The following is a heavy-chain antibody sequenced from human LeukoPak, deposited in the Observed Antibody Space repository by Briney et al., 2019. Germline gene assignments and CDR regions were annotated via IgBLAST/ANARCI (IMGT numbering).Heavy chain of an antibody. V-gene: IGHV3-7*03. CDR3: AGLVGYYYYYMDV. D-gene: IGHD3-10*01. CDR2: IKQDGSEI. CDR1: GFTFSSYW. Sequence: GGSLRLPCAASGFTFSSYWMSWVRQAPGKGLEWVANIKQDGSEIYYVDSVKGRFTISRDNAKNSLYPQMNSLRAEDTAVYYCAGLVGYYYYYMDVWGKGTTVTVSS. J-gene: IGHJ6*03.